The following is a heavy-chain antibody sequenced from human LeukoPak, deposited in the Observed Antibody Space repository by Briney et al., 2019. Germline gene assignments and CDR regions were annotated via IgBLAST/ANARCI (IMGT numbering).Heavy chain of an antibody. CDR1: GGSISSGGYY. CDR2: IYHSGST. CDR3: ARDPGGPKSNPGLDYYYYYGMDV. V-gene: IGHV4-30-2*01. Sequence: PSETLSLTCTVSGGSISSGGYYWSWIRQPPGKGLEWIGYIYHSGSTYYNPSLKSRVTISVDRSKNQFSLKLSSVTAADTAVYYCARDPGGPKSNPGLDYYYYYGMDVWGQGTTVTVSS. D-gene: IGHD3-16*01. J-gene: IGHJ6*02.